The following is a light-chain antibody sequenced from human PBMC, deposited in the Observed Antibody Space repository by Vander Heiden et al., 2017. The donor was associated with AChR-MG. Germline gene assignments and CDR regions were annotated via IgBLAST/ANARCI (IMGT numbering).Light chain of an antibody. J-gene: IGKJ1*01. V-gene: IGKV1-17*03. CDR3: RRYKGFPRT. CDR2: AAS. Sequence: DIQMTQSPSAMSASVGDRVTITCRASQGINNYLAWFQLKPGKVPKRLIYAASSLQSGVPSRFRRSGSGTEFTLTISSLQPEDFATYFCRRYKGFPRTFGQGTKVEIK. CDR1: QGINNY.